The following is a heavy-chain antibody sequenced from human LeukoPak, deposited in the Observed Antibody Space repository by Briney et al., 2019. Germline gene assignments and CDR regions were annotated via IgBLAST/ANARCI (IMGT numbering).Heavy chain of an antibody. D-gene: IGHD6-13*01. CDR3: ARVLQQLAWFDP. J-gene: IGHJ5*02. CDR1: GFTFSSYA. V-gene: IGHV3-30-3*01. CDR2: ISYDGSNK. Sequence: GGSLRLSCAASGFTFSSYAMHWVRQAPGKGLEWVAVISYDGSNKYYADSVKGRFTISRDNSKNTLYLQMNGLRAEDTAVYYCARVLQQLAWFDPWGQGTLVTVSS.